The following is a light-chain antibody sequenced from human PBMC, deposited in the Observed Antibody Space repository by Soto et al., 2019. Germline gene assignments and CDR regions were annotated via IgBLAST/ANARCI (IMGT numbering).Light chain of an antibody. J-gene: IGKJ1*01. V-gene: IGKV3D-20*02. CDR2: GAS. Sequence: EIVLTQSPATLSLSPGERATLSCRASQSVSSSYLAWYQQKPGQAPRLLMYGASSRATGIPDRFRGSGSGTDFTLTISSLEPEDFAVYYCQQRSNWPRTFDQGTKVDIK. CDR3: QQRSNWPRT. CDR1: QSVSSSY.